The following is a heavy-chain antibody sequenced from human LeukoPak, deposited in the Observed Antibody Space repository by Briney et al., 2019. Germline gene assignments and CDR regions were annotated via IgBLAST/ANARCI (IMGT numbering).Heavy chain of an antibody. CDR1: GFTFSSYA. V-gene: IGHV3-30*04. CDR2: ISYDGSNK. CDR3: AREYYDILTGSYYFDY. D-gene: IGHD3-9*01. Sequence: PGGSLRLSCAASGFTFSSYAMHWVRQAPGKGLEWVAVISYDGSNKYYADSVKGRFTISRDNSKNTLYLQMNSLRAEDTAVYYCAREYYDILTGSYYFDYWGQGTLVTVSS. J-gene: IGHJ4*02.